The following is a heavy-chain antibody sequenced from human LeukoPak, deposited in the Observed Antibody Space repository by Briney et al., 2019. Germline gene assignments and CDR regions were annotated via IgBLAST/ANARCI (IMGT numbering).Heavy chain of an antibody. Sequence: SETPSLTCTVSGGSISSSSYYWGWIRQPPGKGLEWIGSIYHSGSTYYNPSLKSRVTISVDTSKNQFSLKLTSVTAADTAVYYCARGRTKNDYWGQGTLVTVSS. J-gene: IGHJ4*02. V-gene: IGHV4-39*07. CDR2: IYHSGST. CDR3: ARGRTKNDY. D-gene: IGHD1-14*01. CDR1: GGSISSSSYY.